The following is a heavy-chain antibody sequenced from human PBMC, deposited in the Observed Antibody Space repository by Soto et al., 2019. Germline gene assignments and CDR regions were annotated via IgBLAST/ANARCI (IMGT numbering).Heavy chain of an antibody. V-gene: IGHV1-69*01. D-gene: IGHD3-22*01. CDR3: ARDSGQGYYYERDRFYYFDF. Sequence: QVQLVQSGAEVRKPGSSVKVSCKSSGGTFNSFAFSWVRQAPGEGLEWVGGIVPLNGATTYTQKFRGRVANTADESTANVYMELSSLRSEDTAIYYCARDSGQGYYYERDRFYYFDFWGQGTVVYVSS. CDR2: IVPLNGAT. J-gene: IGHJ4*02. CDR1: GGTFNSFA.